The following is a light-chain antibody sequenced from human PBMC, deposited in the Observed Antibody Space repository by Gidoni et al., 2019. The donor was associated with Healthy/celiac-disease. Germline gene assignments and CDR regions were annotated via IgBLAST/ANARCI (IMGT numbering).Light chain of an antibody. CDR2: RNN. Sequence: PGQRVTISCSGSSSNIGSNYVYWYQQLPGTAPKLLIYRNNQRPSGVPDRFSGSKSGTSASLAISGLRSEDEADYYCAAWDDSLSVVVFGGGTKLTVL. V-gene: IGLV1-47*01. CDR3: AAWDDSLSVVV. J-gene: IGLJ2*01. CDR1: SSNIGSNY.